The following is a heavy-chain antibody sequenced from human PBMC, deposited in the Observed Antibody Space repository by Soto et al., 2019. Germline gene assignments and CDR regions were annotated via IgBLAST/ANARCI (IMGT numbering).Heavy chain of an antibody. V-gene: IGHV3-64D*06. Sequence: GGSLRLSCSASGFTFNSYAMHWVRQAPGKGLEFVSAISSYGADTYYADSVRGRFAISRDNSKNTLYLQMSSLRAEDTALYYCVKEGYLRSDWYGQFDYWGQAAPGTVS. D-gene: IGHD6-19*01. J-gene: IGHJ4*02. CDR1: GFTFNSYA. CDR2: ISSYGADT. CDR3: VKEGYLRSDWYGQFDY.